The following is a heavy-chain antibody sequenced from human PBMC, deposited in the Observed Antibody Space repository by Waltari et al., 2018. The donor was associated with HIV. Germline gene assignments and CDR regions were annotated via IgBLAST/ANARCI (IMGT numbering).Heavy chain of an antibody. Sequence: QVQLQQWGAGLLKPSDTLSLTCAVYNASFSDYYWTWIRQIPGKRLEWIGEINHRGSNDYNPSLKSRVTMSSDMSKRQFSMRWKSVVAADTALYFCAGGRDSREQRLVAGFDFWGRGTLVTVSS. D-gene: IGHD2-8*02. J-gene: IGHJ4*02. CDR1: NASFSDYY. CDR3: AGGRDSREQRLVAGFDF. CDR2: INHRGSN. V-gene: IGHV4-34*02.